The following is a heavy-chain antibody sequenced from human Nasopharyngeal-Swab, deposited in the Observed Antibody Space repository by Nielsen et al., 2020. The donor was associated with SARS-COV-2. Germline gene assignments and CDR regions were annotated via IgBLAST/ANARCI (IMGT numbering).Heavy chain of an antibody. J-gene: IGHJ5*02. CDR3: ERDEGRGLLTGFLKNWFDP. V-gene: IGHV1-46*01. CDR2: INPSGGST. D-gene: IGHD1-26*01. CDR1: GYTFTSYY. Sequence: ASVKVSCKASGYTFTSYYMHWVRQAPGQGLEWMGIINPSGGSTSYAQKFQGRVTMTRDTSTSTVYMELSSLRSEDTAVYYCERDEGRGLLTGFLKNWFDPWGQGTLVTVSS.